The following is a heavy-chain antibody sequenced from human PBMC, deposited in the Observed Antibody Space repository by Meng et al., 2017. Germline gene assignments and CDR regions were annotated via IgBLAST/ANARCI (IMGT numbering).Heavy chain of an antibody. V-gene: IGHV4-34*01. D-gene: IGHD2-8*01. CDR3: ARRAEWLSYYYYGMDV. CDR2: INHSGST. Sequence: SETLSLTCAVYGGSFSGYYWSWIRQPPGKGLEWIGEINHSGSTNYNPSLKSRVTISVDTSKNQFSLKLSSVTAADTAVYYCARRAEWLSYYYYGMDVWGQGTTVTGAS. J-gene: IGHJ6*02. CDR1: GGSFSGYY.